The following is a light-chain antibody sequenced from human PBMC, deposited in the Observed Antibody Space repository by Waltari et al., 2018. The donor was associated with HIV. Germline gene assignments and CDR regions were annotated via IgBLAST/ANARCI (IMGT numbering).Light chain of an antibody. CDR1: QTINRN. CDR2: AAS. Sequence: IQMTQSPSSLSASVGDRVTITCRASQTINRNLNWYQQKVGKAPTLLNFAASILQSGVPSRFSGSGSGTDFTLTISSLQPEDFATYYCQQSFSSPYTFGQGTKLEIK. J-gene: IGKJ2*01. CDR3: QQSFSSPYT. V-gene: IGKV1-39*01.